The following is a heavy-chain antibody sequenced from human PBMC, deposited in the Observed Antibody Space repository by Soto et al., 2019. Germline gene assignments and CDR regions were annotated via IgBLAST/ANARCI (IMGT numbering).Heavy chain of an antibody. CDR3: ARGATIYCLLPYYGMDV. D-gene: IGHD5-12*01. J-gene: IGHJ6*02. Sequence: ASVKVSCKASGYTFTGYYMHWVRQAPGQGLDWVGWINPNSGGTNYAQKSQGRVTMTRDTSISTAYMERSRLGSDGAAVYYGARGATIYCLLPYYGMDVWGQGTTVTVSS. CDR1: GYTFTGYY. V-gene: IGHV1-2*02. CDR2: INPNSGGT.